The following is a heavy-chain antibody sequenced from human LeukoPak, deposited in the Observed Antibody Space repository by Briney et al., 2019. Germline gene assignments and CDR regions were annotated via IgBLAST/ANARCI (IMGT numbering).Heavy chain of an antibody. CDR1: GFTFDDYA. CDR2: ISWNSGSI. CDR3: AKSIGYYYGSSGYYYFDY. J-gene: IGHJ4*02. D-gene: IGHD3-22*01. V-gene: IGHV3-9*01. Sequence: GGPLRLSCAASGFTFDDYAMHWVRQAPGKGLEWVSGISWNSGSIGYADSVKGRFTISRDNAENSLYLQMNSLRAEDTALYYCAKSIGYYYGSSGYYYFDYWGQGTLVTVSS.